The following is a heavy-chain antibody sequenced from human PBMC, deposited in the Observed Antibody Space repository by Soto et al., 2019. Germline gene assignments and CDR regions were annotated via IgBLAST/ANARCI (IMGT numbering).Heavy chain of an antibody. CDR2: ISGSGDYT. V-gene: IGHV3-23*01. D-gene: IGHD3-16*01. J-gene: IGHJ5*02. CDR3: AKAPHYHFNNAYGS. CDR1: GFTFSDYV. Sequence: EVQLLESGGNLVQPGGSLRLSCAASGFTFSDYVMTWVRQAPGKGLECVSGISGSGDYTYYADSVKGRFTISRDNPQNTMYLQMNSLRAEDSAVYYCAKAPHYHFNNAYGSWGQGTLVTVSS.